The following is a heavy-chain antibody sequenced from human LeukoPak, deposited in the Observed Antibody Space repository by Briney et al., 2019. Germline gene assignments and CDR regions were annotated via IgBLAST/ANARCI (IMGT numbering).Heavy chain of an antibody. V-gene: IGHV4-34*01. CDR2: IYHSGNT. D-gene: IGHD1-26*01. J-gene: IGHJ4*02. CDR1: GGSFSGYY. CDR3: AREEMPGKFDY. Sequence: PSETLSLTCTIYGGSFSGYYWSWIRQPPGKGLEWIGEIYHSGNTNYNPSLKSRVAISLDKSSNQFSLRLMSVTAADTAMYFCAREEMPGKFDYWGQGILVTVSS.